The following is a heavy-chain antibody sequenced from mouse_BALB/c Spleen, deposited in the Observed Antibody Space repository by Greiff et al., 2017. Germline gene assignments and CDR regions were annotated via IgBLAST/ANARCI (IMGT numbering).Heavy chain of an antibody. CDR2: ISNGGGST. CDR1: GFTFSSYT. J-gene: IGHJ4*01. Sequence: EGQGVESGGGLVQPGGSLKLSCAASGFTFSSYTMSWVRQTPEKRLEWVAYISNGGGSTYYPDTVKGRFTISRDNAKNTLYLQMSSLKSEDTAMYYCARRRDYYAMDYWGQGTSVTVSS. V-gene: IGHV5-12-2*01. CDR3: ARRRDYYAMDY.